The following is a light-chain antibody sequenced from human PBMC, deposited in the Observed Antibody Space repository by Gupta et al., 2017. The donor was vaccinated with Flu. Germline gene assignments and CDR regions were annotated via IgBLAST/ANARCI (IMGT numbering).Light chain of an antibody. Sequence: QSALTQPPSASASPAQSVPISCTGTSSDVGGHNYVSWYQHHPGKAPRLMIYEVTKRPSGVPDRFSGFKSGNPASLTVFGLQPEDEAEYYCTSYVGTNNLGVFGTGTKVTVL. V-gene: IGLV2-8*01. CDR2: EVT. J-gene: IGLJ1*01. CDR3: TSYVGTNNLGV. CDR1: SSDVGGHNY.